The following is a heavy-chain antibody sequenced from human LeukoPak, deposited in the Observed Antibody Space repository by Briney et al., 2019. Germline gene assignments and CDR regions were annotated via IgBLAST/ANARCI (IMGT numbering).Heavy chain of an antibody. V-gene: IGHV3-30*02. Sequence: PGGSLRLSCAASGFSFSDYGIHWVRQAPGKGLEWVAFIRYDGGNQLYADSVKGRFSISRDNSKNKVYLQMNSLDEEDTAVYYCAKDQAGAWGQGTLVTVSS. CDR1: GFSFSDYG. J-gene: IGHJ5*02. CDR2: IRYDGGNQ. D-gene: IGHD1-26*01. CDR3: AKDQAGA.